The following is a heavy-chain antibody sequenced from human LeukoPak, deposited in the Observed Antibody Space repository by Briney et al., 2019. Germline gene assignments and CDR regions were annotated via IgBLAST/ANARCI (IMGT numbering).Heavy chain of an antibody. D-gene: IGHD3-3*01. CDR1: GFTFSSYA. V-gene: IGHV3-23*01. CDR2: ISGSGGST. Sequence: RGSLRLSCAASGFTFSSYAMSWVRQAPGKGLEWVSAISGSGGSTYYADSVKGRFTISRDNSKNTLYLQMNSLRAEDTAVYYCAKAPNSSIFGVVIGFFWYWGQGTLVTVSS. CDR3: AKAPNSSIFGVVIGFFWY. J-gene: IGHJ4*02.